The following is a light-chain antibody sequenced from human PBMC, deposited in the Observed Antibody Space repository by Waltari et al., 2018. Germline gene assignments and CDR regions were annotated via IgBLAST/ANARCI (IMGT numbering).Light chain of an antibody. Sequence: YELTPPPSVSVSPGQTARITCPGDKLGERYICWYQQKPGQSPVLVMYQDLERPSGIPGRFSGSKSGNTATLTISGTQAMDEADYYCLAWDSDMSSFGGGTKLTVL. CDR2: QDL. V-gene: IGLV3-1*01. CDR3: LAWDSDMSS. J-gene: IGLJ2*01. CDR1: KLGERY.